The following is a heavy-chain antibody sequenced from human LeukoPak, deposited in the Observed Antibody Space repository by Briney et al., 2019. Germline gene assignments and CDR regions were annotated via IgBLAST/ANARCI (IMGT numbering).Heavy chain of an antibody. CDR1: GGSFSGYY. CDR2: IYYSGST. Sequence: SETLSLTCAVYGGSFSGYYWSWIRQPPGKGLEWIGSIYYSGSTYYNPSLKSRVTISVDTSKNQFSLKLSSVTAADTAVYYCARLKGGYDLPLDYWGQGTLVTVSP. J-gene: IGHJ4*02. CDR3: ARLKGGYDLPLDY. V-gene: IGHV4-34*01. D-gene: IGHD5-12*01.